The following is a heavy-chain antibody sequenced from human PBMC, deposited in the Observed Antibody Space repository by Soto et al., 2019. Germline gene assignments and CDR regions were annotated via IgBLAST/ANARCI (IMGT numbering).Heavy chain of an antibody. D-gene: IGHD5-12*01. V-gene: IGHV3-48*03. CDR2: ISSSGTI. CDR3: TKEKSVMYSGYDAFDI. Sequence: LRLSCAASGFTFSSYEMDWVRQAPGKGLEWVAYISSSGTILYGDSVKGRFTISRDNADNSLYLQMNSLTAEDTAVYYCTKEKSVMYSGYDAFDIWGRGTMVTVSS. J-gene: IGHJ3*02. CDR1: GFTFSSYE.